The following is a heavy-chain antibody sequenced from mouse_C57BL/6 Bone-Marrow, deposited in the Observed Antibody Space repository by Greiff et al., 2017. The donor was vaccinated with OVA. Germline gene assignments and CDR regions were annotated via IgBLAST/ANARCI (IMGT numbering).Heavy chain of an antibody. V-gene: IGHV1-54*01. J-gene: IGHJ3*01. CDR1: GYAFTNYL. D-gene: IGHD1-1*01. CDR2: INPGSGGT. CDR3: ARWFYYGFAY. Sequence: QVQLQQSGAELVRPGTSVKVSCKASGYAFTNYLIEWVKQRPGQGLEWIGVINPGSGGTNYNEKFKGKATLTADKSSSTSYMQLSSLTSGDSAVYFCARWFYYGFAYWGQGTLLTVSA.